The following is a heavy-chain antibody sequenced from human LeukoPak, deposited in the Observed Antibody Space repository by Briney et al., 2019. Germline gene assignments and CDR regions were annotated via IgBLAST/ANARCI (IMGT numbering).Heavy chain of an antibody. CDR2: IDHSGST. CDR3: ARRIRVYGFGDSPNFDY. CDR1: GGSFSNYY. D-gene: IGHD4-17*01. Sequence: SETLSFTCAVYGGSFSNYYWNWIRQPPGKGLEWIGEIDHSGSTNYNPSLKSRVTISVDTSKNQFSLKLSSVTAADTALYYCARRIRVYGFGDSPNFDYWGQGSMVTVSS. J-gene: IGHJ4*02. V-gene: IGHV4-34*01.